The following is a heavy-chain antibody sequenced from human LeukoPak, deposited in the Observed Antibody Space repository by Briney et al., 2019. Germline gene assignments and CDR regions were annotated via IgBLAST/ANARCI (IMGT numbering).Heavy chain of an antibody. CDR3: ARVAPWRFWFDP. CDR2: INPSGGST. J-gene: IGHJ5*02. CDR1: GYTFTRYY. D-gene: IGHD3-16*01. Sequence: ASVKLSCKASGYTFTRYYMHWVRQAPGQGLEWMGIINPSGGSTSYAQKFQGRVTMTRDTSTSTVYMELSSLRSEDTAVYYCARVAPWRFWFDPWGQGTLVTVSS. V-gene: IGHV1-46*01.